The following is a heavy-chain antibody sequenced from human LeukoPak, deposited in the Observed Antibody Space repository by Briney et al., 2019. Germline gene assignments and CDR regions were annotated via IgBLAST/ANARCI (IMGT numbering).Heavy chain of an antibody. D-gene: IGHD3-10*02. CDR1: GFTVSSNY. Sequence: GGSLRLSCAASGFTVSSNYMTWVRQAPGKGLEWVSYISSSGSTIYYADSVKGRFTISRDNAKNSLYLQMNSLRAEDTAVYYCAELGITMIGGVWGKGTTVTISS. V-gene: IGHV3-48*03. J-gene: IGHJ6*04. CDR3: AELGITMIGGV. CDR2: ISSSGSTI.